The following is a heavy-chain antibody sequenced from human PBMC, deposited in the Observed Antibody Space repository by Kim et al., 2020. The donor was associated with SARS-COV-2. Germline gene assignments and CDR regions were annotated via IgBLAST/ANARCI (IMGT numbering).Heavy chain of an antibody. CDR2: INAGNGNT. D-gene: IGHD1-26*01. CDR3: ARGMTASCAYLCWLDP. CDR1: GYTLTSYA. V-gene: IGHV1-3*01. Sequence: ASVKVSCKASGYTLTSYAMHWVRQAPGQRLEWMGWINAGNGNTKYSQKFQGRVTITRDTSASTAYMELSSLRSEDTAVYYCARGMTASCAYLCWLDPWGQGTLVTVSS. J-gene: IGHJ5*02.